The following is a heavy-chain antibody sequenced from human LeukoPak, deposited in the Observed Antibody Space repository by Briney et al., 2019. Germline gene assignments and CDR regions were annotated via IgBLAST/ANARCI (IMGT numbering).Heavy chain of an antibody. CDR1: GFTFSSYW. V-gene: IGHV3-7*01. Sequence: GGSLRLSCAASGFTFSSYWMSWVRQAPGKGLEWVANIKRDGSEKYYVDSVKGRFAVSRDNAKNSLYLQMNSLRVEDTAVYYCARVKLDMATSGDYWGQGTLVTVSS. CDR2: IKRDGSEK. CDR3: ARVKLDMATSGDY. D-gene: IGHD2-2*03. J-gene: IGHJ4*02.